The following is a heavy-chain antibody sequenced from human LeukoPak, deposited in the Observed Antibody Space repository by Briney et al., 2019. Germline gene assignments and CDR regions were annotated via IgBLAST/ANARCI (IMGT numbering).Heavy chain of an antibody. CDR1: GYSISSGYY. D-gene: IGHD6-13*01. J-gene: IGHJ6*03. Sequence: SETLSLTCTVSGYSISSGYYWGWIRQPPGKGLERIGSIYHSGSTYYNPSLKSRVTISLDMSKNQFSVKLSSVTAADTAVYYCARARYSSSWSNYYYYMDVWGKGTTVTISS. CDR2: IYHSGST. CDR3: ARARYSSSWSNYYYYMDV. V-gene: IGHV4-38-2*02.